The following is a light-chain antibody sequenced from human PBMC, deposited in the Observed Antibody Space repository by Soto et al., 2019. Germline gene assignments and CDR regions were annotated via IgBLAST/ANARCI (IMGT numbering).Light chain of an antibody. CDR1: QSLLHSNGYNY. CDR3: MQALQTPFT. CDR2: LGS. V-gene: IGKV2-28*01. J-gene: IGKJ3*01. Sequence: DVVMTQSPLSLPVTPGEPASISCRSSQSLLHSNGYNYLDWYLQKPVQSPQLLIYLGSNRASGVPDRFSSSGSGTDFTLKISRVEAEDVGVYYCMQALQTPFTFGPGTKVDIK.